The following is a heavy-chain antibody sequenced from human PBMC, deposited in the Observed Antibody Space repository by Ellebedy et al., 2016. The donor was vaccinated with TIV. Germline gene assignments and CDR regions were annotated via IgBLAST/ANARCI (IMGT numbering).Heavy chain of an antibody. CDR1: GFIFSHYH. V-gene: IGHV3-30*02. J-gene: IGHJ4*02. Sequence: PGGSLRLFCAPSGFIFSHYHMHWVRQAPGKGLEWVALIWSAGSEEYYAASVKGRFTISRDNSKNTLDLQMNSLRTEDTAMYYCAKGHYYDSSGAYSYEDHWGQGTLVTVSS. D-gene: IGHD3-22*01. CDR3: AKGHYYDSSGAYSYEDH. CDR2: IWSAGSEE.